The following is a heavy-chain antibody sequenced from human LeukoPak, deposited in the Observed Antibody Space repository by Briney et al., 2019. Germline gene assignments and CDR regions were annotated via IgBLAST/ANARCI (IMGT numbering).Heavy chain of an antibody. J-gene: IGHJ5*02. V-gene: IGHV5-51*01. CDR2: IYPVGSNS. Sequence: GESLKISCKGSGYSFTRYWIGWVRQMPGKGLEWMGGIYPVGSNSRYSPSFQGHVTISADKSISTAYLQWSSLKASDTAMYYCARHYDNFTGYYSWWFDPWGQGTLVTVSS. CDR3: ARHYDNFTGYYSWWFDP. D-gene: IGHD3-9*01. CDR1: GYSFTRYW.